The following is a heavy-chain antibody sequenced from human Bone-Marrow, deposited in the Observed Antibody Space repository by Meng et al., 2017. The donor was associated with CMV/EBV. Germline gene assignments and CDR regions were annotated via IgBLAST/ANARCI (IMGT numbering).Heavy chain of an antibody. CDR3: ARILFPSHFYDFWSGYYGMDV. CDR2: IDWDDDK. D-gene: IGHD3-3*01. CDR1: GFSLSTSGMC. V-gene: IGHV2-70*20. J-gene: IGHJ6*02. Sequence: SGPTLVKPTQTLTLTCTFSGFSLSTSGMCVSWVRQPPGKALEWLALIDWDDDKYYSTSLKTRLTISKDTSKNQVVLTMTNMDPVDTATYYCARILFPSHFYDFWSGYYGMDVWGQGTTVTVSS.